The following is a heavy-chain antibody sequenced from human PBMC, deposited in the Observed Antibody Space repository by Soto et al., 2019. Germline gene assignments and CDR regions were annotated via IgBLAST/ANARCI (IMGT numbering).Heavy chain of an antibody. CDR2: VYYSGST. D-gene: IGHD2-2*01. CDR1: GYSITSGYF. CDR3: ARRDAMLGHGGFEPAAILN. V-gene: IGHV4-38-2*01. Sequence: NPSETLSLTCVVSGYSITSGYFWGWIRQPPGKGLEWIGSVYYSGSTYYNPSLKSRVTVSVDTSKNQVSLKLTSVTAADTAVYYCARRDAMLGHGGFEPAAILNWGQGTVVTVSS. J-gene: IGHJ4*02.